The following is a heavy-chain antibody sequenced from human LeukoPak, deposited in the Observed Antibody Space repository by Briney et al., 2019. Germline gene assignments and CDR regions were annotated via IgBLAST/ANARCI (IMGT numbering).Heavy chain of an antibody. CDR1: GGTFSSYA. J-gene: IGHJ4*02. D-gene: IGHD6-19*01. Sequence: SVKVSCKASGGTFSSYAISWVRQAPGQGFEWMGGIIPIFGTANYAQKFQGRVTITADESTSTAYMELSSLRSEDTAVYYCAISFSGWYPPFDYWGQGTLVTVSS. CDR3: AISFSGWYPPFDY. V-gene: IGHV1-69*13. CDR2: IIPIFGTA.